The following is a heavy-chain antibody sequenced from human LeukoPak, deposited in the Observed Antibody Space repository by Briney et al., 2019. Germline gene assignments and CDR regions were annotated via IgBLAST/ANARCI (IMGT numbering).Heavy chain of an antibody. CDR3: VTLDIVVVVAAPGMDV. D-gene: IGHD2-15*01. CDR2: IWYDGSNK. CDR1: GFTFSSYG. V-gene: IGHV3-33*01. Sequence: GSLRLSCAASGFTFSSYGMHWVRQAPGKGLEWVAVIWYDGSNKYYADSVKGRFTISRDNSKNTLYLQMNSLRAEDTAVYYCVTLDIVVVVAAPGMDVWGQGTTVTVSS. J-gene: IGHJ6*02.